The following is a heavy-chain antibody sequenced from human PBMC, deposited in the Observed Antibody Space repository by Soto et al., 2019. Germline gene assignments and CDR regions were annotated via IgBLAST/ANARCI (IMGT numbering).Heavy chain of an antibody. CDR2: ISYDGSNK. J-gene: IGHJ4*02. CDR1: GFTFSSYG. D-gene: IGHD5-18*01. V-gene: IGHV3-30*18. CDR3: AKGIQLWSQIDY. Sequence: GGSLRLSCAASGFTFSSYGMHWVRQAPGKGLEWVAVISYDGSNKYYADSVKGRFTISRDNSKNTLYLQMNSLRAEDTAVYYCAKGIQLWSQIDYWGQGTLVTVSS.